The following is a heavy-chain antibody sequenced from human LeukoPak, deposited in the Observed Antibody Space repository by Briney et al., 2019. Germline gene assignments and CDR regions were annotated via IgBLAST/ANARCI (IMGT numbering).Heavy chain of an antibody. J-gene: IGHJ4*02. Sequence: ASETLSLTCTVSGGSISSYYWSWIRQPPGKGLEWIGYIYYSGSTNYNPSLKSRVTISVDTSKNQFSLKLSSVTAADTAVYYCARHGIAVAPSVWGQGTLVTVSS. D-gene: IGHD6-19*01. CDR2: IYYSGST. V-gene: IGHV4-59*01. CDR1: GGSISSYY. CDR3: ARHGIAVAPSV.